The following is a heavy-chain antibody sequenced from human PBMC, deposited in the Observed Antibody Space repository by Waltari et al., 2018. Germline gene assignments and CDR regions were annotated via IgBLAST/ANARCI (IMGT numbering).Heavy chain of an antibody. V-gene: IGHV3-23*01. D-gene: IGHD6-19*01. Sequence: EVQLLESGGGWVQPGGSGSVSGAASGLSFAGYAMAWVRQAPGKGLEWISTICGSSSVCRTYYADSVKGRFTISRDDFKNTLSLQMNSLRAADTAIYYCAKGAGAGRIDWFDPWGQGTRVTVSS. CDR1: GLSFAGYA. CDR3: AKGAGAGRIDWFDP. J-gene: IGHJ5*02. CDR2: ICGSSSVCRT.